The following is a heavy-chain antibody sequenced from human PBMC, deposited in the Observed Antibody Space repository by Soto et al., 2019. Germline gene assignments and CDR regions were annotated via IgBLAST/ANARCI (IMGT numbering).Heavy chain of an antibody. V-gene: IGHV1-46*03. J-gene: IGHJ4*02. CDR1: GYTFTSYQ. CDR2: INPSGART. CDR3: ARPSNLWWLPTIELSSFDY. Sequence: ASVKVSCKASGYTFTSYQMHWVRQAPGQGLEWMGVINPSGARTNNAQKFQGRVTMTRDTSTSTVYMELSSLRSEDTAVYYCARPSNLWWLPTIELSSFDYWGQGTLVTVSS. D-gene: IGHD5-12*01.